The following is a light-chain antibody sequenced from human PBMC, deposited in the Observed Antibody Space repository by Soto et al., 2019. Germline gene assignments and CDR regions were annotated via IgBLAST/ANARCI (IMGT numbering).Light chain of an antibody. V-gene: IGKV3-11*01. CDR1: QSVSSY. CDR3: QQRTNWPLT. Sequence: ETVLTQSPATLSLSPGERVTLSCRASQSVSSYLAWYQQKPGQAPRLLIYDASNRATGIPARFSGSGSGTDFTLTISSLESEDFAVYYCQQRTNWPLTFGGGTKVEIK. CDR2: DAS. J-gene: IGKJ4*01.